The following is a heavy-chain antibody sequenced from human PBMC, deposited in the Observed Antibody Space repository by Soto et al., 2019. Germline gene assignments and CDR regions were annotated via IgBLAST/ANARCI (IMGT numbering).Heavy chain of an antibody. CDR2: IKQDGSGQ. CDR3: AGDLPEENRLSDY. V-gene: IGHV3-7*01. J-gene: IGHJ4*02. D-gene: IGHD3-16*01. Sequence: GGSLRLSCAASGPTFSNYGMSWVRQAPGKGLEWVAKIKQDGSGQYNSDSVKGRFTISRDNAKNTVYLQMTSLRAEDTAVYYCAGDLPEENRLSDYWGQGTLVTVSS. CDR1: GPTFSNYG.